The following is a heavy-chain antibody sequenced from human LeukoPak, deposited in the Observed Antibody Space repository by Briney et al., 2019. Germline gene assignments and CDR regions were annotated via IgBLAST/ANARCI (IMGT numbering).Heavy chain of an antibody. D-gene: IGHD6-13*01. CDR3: ASLYSSGWFLFDY. CDR1: GGSISSYY. CDR2: IYYSGST. J-gene: IGHJ4*02. V-gene: IGHV4-59*01. Sequence: SETLSLTCTVSGGSISSYYWSWIRQPPGKGLEWIGYIYYSGSTNYNPSLKSRVTISVDTSKNQFSLKLSSVTAADTAVYYCASLYSSGWFLFDYWGQGTLVTVSS.